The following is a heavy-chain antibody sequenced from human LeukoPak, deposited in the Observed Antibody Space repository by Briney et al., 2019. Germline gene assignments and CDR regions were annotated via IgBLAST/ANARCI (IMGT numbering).Heavy chain of an antibody. CDR1: GGSISSSSYY. CDR3: ARQGYSPYYYYYYMDV. D-gene: IGHD5-18*01. V-gene: IGHV4-39*01. Sequence: PSETLSLTCTVSGGSISSSSYYWGWIRQPPGKGLEWMGRIYYSGSTYYNPSLKSRVTISVDTSKNQFSLKLSSVTAADTAVYYCARQGYSPYYYYYYMDVWGKGTTVTVSS. J-gene: IGHJ6*03. CDR2: IYYSGST.